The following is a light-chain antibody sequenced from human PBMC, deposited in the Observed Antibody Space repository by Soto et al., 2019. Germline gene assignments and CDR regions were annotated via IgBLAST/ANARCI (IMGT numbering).Light chain of an antibody. V-gene: IGKV1-17*01. Sequence: DIQMTQSPSSLSASVGDRVTITCRASQGIGIDLGWYQQIPGKAPQRLIYAVSTLQSGVPSRFSGSGSGTDFTLTISSLQPEDFATYYCLQHYRYPLTFGGGTKVEI. CDR1: QGIGID. J-gene: IGKJ4*01. CDR3: LQHYRYPLT. CDR2: AVS.